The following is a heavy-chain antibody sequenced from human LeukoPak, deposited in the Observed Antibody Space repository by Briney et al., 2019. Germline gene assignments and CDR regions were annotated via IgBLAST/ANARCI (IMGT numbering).Heavy chain of an antibody. V-gene: IGHV4-34*01. J-gene: IGHJ5*02. CDR1: GGSFSGYY. CDR3: ARGTRILRYCSGGSCPVNWFDP. CDR2: INHSGST. Sequence: PSETLSLTCAVYGGSFSGYYWSWIRQPPGKGLEWIGEINHSGSTNYNPSLKSRVTISVDTSKNQFSLKLSSVTAADTAVCYCARGTRILRYCSGGSCPVNWFDPWGQGTLVTVSS. D-gene: IGHD2-15*01.